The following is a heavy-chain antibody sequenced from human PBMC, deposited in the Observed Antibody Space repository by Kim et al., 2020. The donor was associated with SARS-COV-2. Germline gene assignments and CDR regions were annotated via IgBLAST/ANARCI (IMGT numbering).Heavy chain of an antibody. CDR3: AKDGDTAMFKTGDLWYFDL. J-gene: IGHJ2*01. CDR1: GFTFSSYA. Sequence: GGSLRLSCAASGFTFSSYAMSWVRQAPGKGLEWVSAISGSGGSTYYADSVKGRFTISRDNSKNTLYLQMNSLRAEDTAVYYCAKDGDTAMFKTGDLWYFDLWGRGTLVTVSS. CDR2: ISGSGGST. V-gene: IGHV3-23*01. D-gene: IGHD5-18*01.